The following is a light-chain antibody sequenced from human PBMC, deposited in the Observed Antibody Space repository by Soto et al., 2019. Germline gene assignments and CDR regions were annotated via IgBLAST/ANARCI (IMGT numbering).Light chain of an antibody. J-gene: IGKJ1*01. CDR2: RAS. CDR1: QSISDW. CDR3: QQDNGYSRA. V-gene: IGKV1-5*03. Sequence: DIQMTQSPSTLSASIGDRVTITCRASQSISDWLAWYQQQPGKAPKLLISRASNLESGVPTRCSGSGSETDFTLTISSLQPDACAPYYCQQDNGYSRAFGQGTKVEIK.